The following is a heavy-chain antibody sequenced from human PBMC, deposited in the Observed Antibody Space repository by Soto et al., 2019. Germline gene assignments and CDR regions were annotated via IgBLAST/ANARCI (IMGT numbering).Heavy chain of an antibody. J-gene: IGHJ6*02. V-gene: IGHV1-46*01. D-gene: IGHD2-2*01. CDR1: GYTFTSYY. Sequence: QVQLVQSGAEVKKPGASVKVSCKASGYTFTSYYMHWVRQAPGQGLEWMGIINPSGGSTSYAQKFQGRVTMTRDTSTSTVYQELSSLRSEDTAVYYCARDVVVVPAVEGYYYYYGMDVWGQGTTVTVSS. CDR2: INPSGGST. CDR3: ARDVVVVPAVEGYYYYYGMDV.